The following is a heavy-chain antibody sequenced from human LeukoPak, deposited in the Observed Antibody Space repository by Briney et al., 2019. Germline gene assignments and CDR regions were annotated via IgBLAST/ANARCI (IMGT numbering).Heavy chain of an antibody. V-gene: IGHV3-23*01. J-gene: IGHJ4*02. CDR1: GFPLSRSA. Sequence: GGSLRLSCAASGFPLSRSAMSWVRQAPGKGLEWVSNISGSGSGGSTYYADSVKGRFTISRDNSKNTLYLQMNSPRAEDTAVYYCAKSGYNRFDYWGQGTLVTVSS. D-gene: IGHD5-24*01. CDR3: AKSGYNRFDY. CDR2: ISGSGSGGST.